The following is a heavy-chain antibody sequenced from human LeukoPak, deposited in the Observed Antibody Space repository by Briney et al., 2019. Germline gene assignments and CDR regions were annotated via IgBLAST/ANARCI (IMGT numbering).Heavy chain of an antibody. J-gene: IGHJ5*02. D-gene: IGHD6-13*01. Sequence: ASVKVSCKASGYTFTSYDINWVRQATGQGLEWMGWMNPNSGNTGYAQKFQGRVTITRNTSISTAYMEVRGLRSDDTAMYYCARDVGITVADSFDPWGQGTLVTVSS. CDR3: ARDVGITVADSFDP. CDR1: GYTFTSYD. CDR2: MNPNSGNT. V-gene: IGHV1-8*03.